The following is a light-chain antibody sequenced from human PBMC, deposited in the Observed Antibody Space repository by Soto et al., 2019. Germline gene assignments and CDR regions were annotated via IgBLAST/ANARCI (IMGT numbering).Light chain of an antibody. CDR1: QNIDNF. Sequence: DIQLTQSPSSLSASLGDRVTISCRASQNIDNFLHWYQQKSGKAPELLIYAASSLRDGVPSRFCGSGFGTEFTLTINNLQPEDFATYYCQQSSSSPPITFGQGTRLDI. CDR3: QQSSSSPPIT. CDR2: AAS. V-gene: IGKV1-39*01. J-gene: IGKJ5*01.